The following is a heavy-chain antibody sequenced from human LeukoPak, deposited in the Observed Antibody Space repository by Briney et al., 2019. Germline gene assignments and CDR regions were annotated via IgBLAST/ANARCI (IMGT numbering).Heavy chain of an antibody. CDR1: GFTVRNNY. J-gene: IGHJ4*02. V-gene: IGHV3-66*01. Sequence: PGGSLRLSCEASGFTVRNNYMTWVRQAPGKGLEWVSVIYSGGGTYYADSVKDRFTISRDNSKNALFLQMNSLRVEDSAAYYCTRVFAYSYGDFDNWGQGTLVAVSS. CDR3: TRVFAYSYGDFDN. D-gene: IGHD5-18*01. CDR2: IYSGGGT.